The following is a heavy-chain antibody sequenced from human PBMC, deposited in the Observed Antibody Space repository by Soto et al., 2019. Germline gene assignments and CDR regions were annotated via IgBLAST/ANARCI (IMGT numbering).Heavy chain of an antibody. CDR1: GFTFSSYG. J-gene: IGHJ4*02. Sequence: HPGGSLRLSCAASGFTFSSYGMHWVRQAPGKGLEWVAVIWYDGSNKYYADSVKGRFTISRDNSKNTLYLQMNSLRAEDTAVYYCARAMITMFRGVTPFDYWGQGTLVTVS. CDR3: ARAMITMFRGVTPFDY. V-gene: IGHV3-33*01. CDR2: IWYDGSNK. D-gene: IGHD3-10*01.